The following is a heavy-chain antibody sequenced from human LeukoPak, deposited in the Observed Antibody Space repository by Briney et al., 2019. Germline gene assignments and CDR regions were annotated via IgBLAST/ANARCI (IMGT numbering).Heavy chain of an antibody. CDR1: GYSFTSYW. CDR2: IYPGDSDT. J-gene: IGHJ3*02. Sequence: GESLKSSCKGSGYSFTSYWIGWVRQMPGKGLEWMGIIYPGDSDTRYSPSFQGQVTISADKSISTAYLQWSSLKASDTAMYYCAAPFYYYDSSGYYVPLSAFDIWGQGTMVTVSS. V-gene: IGHV5-51*01. CDR3: AAPFYYYDSSGYYVPLSAFDI. D-gene: IGHD3-22*01.